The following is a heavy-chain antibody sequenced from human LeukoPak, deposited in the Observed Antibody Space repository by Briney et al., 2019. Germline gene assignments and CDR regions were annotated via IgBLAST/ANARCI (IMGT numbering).Heavy chain of an antibody. CDR1: GFTFTNAG. CDR2: ISHDRTNK. J-gene: IGHJ4*02. V-gene: IGHV3-30*01. Sequence: GRSLRLSCAGSGFTFTNAGIHWVRLAAGKGLEWVSFISHDRTNKYYSDSVDGRFTVSRLNSQNTVYLQMTDLRPDDTATYYCASEDVDTGDFWGQGTLVTVSS. D-gene: IGHD5-18*01. CDR3: ASEDVDTGDF.